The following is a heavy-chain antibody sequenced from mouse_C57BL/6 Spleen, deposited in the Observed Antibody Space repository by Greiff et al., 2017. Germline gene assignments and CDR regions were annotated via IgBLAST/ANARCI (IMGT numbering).Heavy chain of an antibody. CDR2: IYPGDGDT. J-gene: IGHJ1*03. D-gene: IGHD2-5*01. Sequence: VQLQESGPELVKPGASVKLSCKASGYAFSSSWMNWVKQRPGKGLEWIGRIYPGDGDTNYNGKFKGKATLTADKSSSTAYMQLSSLTSEDSAVYFCARGNYSNHYWYFDVWGTGTTVTVSS. CDR3: ARGNYSNHYWYFDV. V-gene: IGHV1-82*01. CDR1: GYAFSSSW.